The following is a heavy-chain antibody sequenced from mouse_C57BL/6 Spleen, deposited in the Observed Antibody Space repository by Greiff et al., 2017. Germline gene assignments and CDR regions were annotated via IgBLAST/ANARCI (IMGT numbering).Heavy chain of an antibody. CDR2: VDPEDGAT. V-gene: IGHV14-1*01. Sequence: VQLQQSGAELVRPGASVKLSCTASVFNIKDYYMHGVKQRPEQGMEWIGRVDPEDGATEYAPKFQGKATMTADTSSNTAYLQLSSLTSEDTAVYYCTTVVAIDYWGQGTTLTVSS. J-gene: IGHJ2*01. CDR3: TTVVAIDY. CDR1: VFNIKDYY. D-gene: IGHD1-1*01.